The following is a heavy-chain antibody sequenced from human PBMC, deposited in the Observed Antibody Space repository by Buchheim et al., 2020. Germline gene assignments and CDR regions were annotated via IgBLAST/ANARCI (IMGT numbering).Heavy chain of an antibody. CDR3: AKPHYDFWSGYTRYYFDY. CDR1: GFTFSSYA. D-gene: IGHD3-3*01. J-gene: IGHJ4*02. V-gene: IGHV3-23*04. Sequence: EVQLVESGGGLVQPGGSLRLSCAASGFTFSSYAMSWVRQAPGKGLEWVSAISGSGGSTYYADSVKGRFTVSRDNSKNTMYLQMNSLRAEDTAVYYCAKPHYDFWSGYTRYYFDYWGQGTL. CDR2: ISGSGGST.